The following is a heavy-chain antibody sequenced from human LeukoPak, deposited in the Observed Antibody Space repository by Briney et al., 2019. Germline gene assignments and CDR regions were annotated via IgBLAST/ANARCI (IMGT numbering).Heavy chain of an antibody. J-gene: IGHJ4*02. CDR3: ARSGSIAVVVLAATLVDY. CDR1: GFTFSDYY. CDR2: ISSSSSYT. Sequence: PGGSLRLSCAASGFTFSDYYMSWIRQAPGKGLEWVSYISSSSSYTNYADSVKGRFTISRDNAKNSLYLQMNSLRAEDTAVYYCARSGSIAVVVLAATLVDYWGQGTLVTVSS. D-gene: IGHD2-2*01. V-gene: IGHV3-11*03.